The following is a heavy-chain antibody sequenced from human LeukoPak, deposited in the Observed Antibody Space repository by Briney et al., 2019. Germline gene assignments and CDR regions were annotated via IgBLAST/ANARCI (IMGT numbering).Heavy chain of an antibody. V-gene: IGHV3-23*01. D-gene: IGHD6-13*01. CDR1: GFTFSSYG. CDR3: ARIPSSRQLLHFDY. J-gene: IGHJ4*02. CDR2: FSGSGGST. Sequence: QPGGTLRLSCAASGFTFSSYGMSWVRQAPGKGLEWVSTFSGSGGSTYYGDSVKGRFTISRDNSRNTLYLQMNSLRAEDTAVYYCARIPSSRQLLHFDYWGQGTLVTVSS.